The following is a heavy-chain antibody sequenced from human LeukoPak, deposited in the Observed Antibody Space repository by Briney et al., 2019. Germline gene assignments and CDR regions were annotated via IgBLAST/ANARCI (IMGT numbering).Heavy chain of an antibody. J-gene: IGHJ4*02. CDR2: ISSDGRTK. V-gene: IGHV3-30-3*01. D-gene: IGHD5-18*01. CDR3: ARSQQLWLYFFDY. Sequence: GRSLRLSCAASGFTFSTYAMHWVRQAPGKGLEWVAVISSDGRTKYYADSVKGRFSIARDNSKNTLYLQTNSLGPEDTAVYYCARSQQLWLYFFDYWGQGTLVTVSS. CDR1: GFTFSTYA.